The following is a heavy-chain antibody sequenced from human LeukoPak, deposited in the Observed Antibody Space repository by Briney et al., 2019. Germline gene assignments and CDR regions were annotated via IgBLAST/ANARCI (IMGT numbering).Heavy chain of an antibody. CDR1: GGSISSGSYY. J-gene: IGHJ3*02. Sequence: PSQTLSLTCTVSGGSISSGSYYWSWIRQPAGKGLEWIGRIYTSGSTNYNPSLKSRLTISVDTSKNQFSLKLSSVTAADTAVYYCARDRRYCSSTSCYAFDIWGQGTMVTVSS. CDR3: ARDRRYCSSTSCYAFDI. V-gene: IGHV4-61*02. D-gene: IGHD2-2*01. CDR2: IYTSGST.